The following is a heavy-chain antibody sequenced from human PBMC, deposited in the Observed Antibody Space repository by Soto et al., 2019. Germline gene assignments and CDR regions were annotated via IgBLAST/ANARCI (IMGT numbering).Heavy chain of an antibody. J-gene: IGHJ4*02. CDR2: GYHTGST. CDR1: GASITTYY. CDR3: ARRLFGGGWTLDS. V-gene: IGHV4-59*13. Sequence: SETLSLTCDVSGASITTYYWSWIRQAPGKGLEWIGNGYHTGSTDYNSSLRSRVTISVDTSKNQFSLNMNSVTAADTAVYYCARRLFGGGWTLDSWGQGALVTVSS. D-gene: IGHD2-21*01.